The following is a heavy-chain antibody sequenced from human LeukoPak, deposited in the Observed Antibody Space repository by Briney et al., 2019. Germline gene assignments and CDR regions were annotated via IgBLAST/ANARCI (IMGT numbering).Heavy chain of an antibody. CDR3: AKAPHDILTGYYIF. Sequence: GGSLRLSCGTSGFTFRSYAMSWVRQAPGKGLDWVSGISGTGGSTYYADSVKGRFTVSRDNSKNTLYLQMNSLRVEDTAVYYCAKAPHDILTGYYIFWGQGTLVTVSS. D-gene: IGHD3-9*01. CDR1: GFTFRSYA. CDR2: ISGTGGST. J-gene: IGHJ4*02. V-gene: IGHV3-23*01.